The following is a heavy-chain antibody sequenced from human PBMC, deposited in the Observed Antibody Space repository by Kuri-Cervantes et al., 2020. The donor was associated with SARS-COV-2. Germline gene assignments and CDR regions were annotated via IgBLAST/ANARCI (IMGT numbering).Heavy chain of an antibody. V-gene: IGHV3-30*18. J-gene: IGHJ4*02. CDR1: GFTFSRYG. Sequence: GESLNISCAASGFTFSRYGMLWVRQAPGKGPEVVAGIRYDGGAEHYKDSVQGRFTISRDNSNNMLYLQMNSLKPEDTAVYYCVKEANSGWYGGDWGQGSLVTVSS. CDR3: VKEANSGWYGGD. D-gene: IGHD6-13*01. CDR2: IRYDGGAE.